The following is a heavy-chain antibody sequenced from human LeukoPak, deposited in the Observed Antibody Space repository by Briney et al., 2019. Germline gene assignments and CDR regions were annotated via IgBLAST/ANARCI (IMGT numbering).Heavy chain of an antibody. V-gene: IGHV3-48*01. CDR2: ISSSSKTI. CDR3: VREDSSSPLGY. CDR1: GFTFSSYS. D-gene: IGHD6-13*01. J-gene: IGHJ4*02. Sequence: GGSLRLSCAASGFTFSSYSMNWVRQAPGKGLEWVSYISSSSKTIYYADSVKGRFTISRDNAKNSLYLQMNSLRVEDTAVYYCVREDSSSPLGYWGQGTLVTVSS.